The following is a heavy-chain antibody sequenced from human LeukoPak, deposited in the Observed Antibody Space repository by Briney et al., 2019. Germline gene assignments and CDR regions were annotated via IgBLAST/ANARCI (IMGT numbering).Heavy chain of an antibody. V-gene: IGHV3-23*01. D-gene: IGHD3-22*01. J-gene: IGHJ4*02. CDR3: AKGGRDSLSSYIDY. CDR2: ISGSGDST. Sequence: PGGSLRLSCAASGFTFSSYAMSWVRQAPGKGLEWVSSISGSGDSTYYAYSVRGRFTISRDNSKNTLYLQMNSLRAEDTAVYYCAKGGRDSLSSYIDYWGQGTLVTVSS. CDR1: GFTFSSYA.